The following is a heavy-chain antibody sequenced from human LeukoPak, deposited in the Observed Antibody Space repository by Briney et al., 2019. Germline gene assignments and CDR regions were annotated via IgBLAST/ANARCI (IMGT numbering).Heavy chain of an antibody. CDR3: AKDPTTFGVVMSGMDV. V-gene: IGHV3-30*18. Sequence: PGRSLRLSCAASGFTFSSYGMHWVRQAPGKGLEWVAVISYDGSNKYYADSVKGRFTISRDNSKNTLYLQMNSLRAEDTAVYYCAKDPTTFGVVMSGMDVWGQGTTVTVSS. D-gene: IGHD3-3*01. J-gene: IGHJ6*02. CDR1: GFTFSSYG. CDR2: ISYDGSNK.